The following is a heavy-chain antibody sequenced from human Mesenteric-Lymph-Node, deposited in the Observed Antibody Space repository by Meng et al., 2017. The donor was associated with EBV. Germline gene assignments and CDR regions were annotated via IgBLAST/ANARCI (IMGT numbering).Heavy chain of an antibody. V-gene: IGHV1-2*06. Sequence: QLLRSGVDLKSPGASVKVSCKASGFSFTGGYYIYWVRQAPGQGLEWVGRINSNSGATDYAQIFQGRVTMTRDTSITTAYMELSSLKSDDTAFYYCARYGSGWNILDFWGQGTLVTVSS. J-gene: IGHJ4*02. CDR1: GFSFTGGYY. CDR2: INSNSGAT. CDR3: ARYGSGWNILDF. D-gene: IGHD6-19*01.